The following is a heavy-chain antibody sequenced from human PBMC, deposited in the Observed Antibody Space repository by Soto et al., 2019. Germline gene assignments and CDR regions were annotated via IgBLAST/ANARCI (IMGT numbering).Heavy chain of an antibody. D-gene: IGHD3-22*01. CDR1: GFTFSSYG. J-gene: IGHJ4*02. Sequence: PGGSLRLSCAASGFTFSSYGMHWVRQAPGKGLEWVAVISYDGSKKYYADSVKGRFTISRDNSKDTLYLQMNSLRAEDTAVYYCAKDPQPYDSSGYYPYWGQGTLVTVSS. CDR3: AKDPQPYDSSGYYPY. V-gene: IGHV3-30*18. CDR2: ISYDGSKK.